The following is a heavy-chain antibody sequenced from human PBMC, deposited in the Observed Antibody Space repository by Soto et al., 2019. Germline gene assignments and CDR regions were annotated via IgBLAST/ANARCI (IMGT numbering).Heavy chain of an antibody. V-gene: IGHV3-74*01. CDR3: ARVQREYDSSGYYYGGMDV. Sequence: EVQLVESGGGLVQPGGSLRLSCAASGFTFSSYWMHWVRQAPGKGLVWVSRINSDGSSTSYADSVKGRFTISRDNATNTLYLQMNSLRAEDTAVYYCARVQREYDSSGYYYGGMDVWGQGTTVTVSS. CDR2: INSDGSST. J-gene: IGHJ6*02. CDR1: GFTFSSYW. D-gene: IGHD3-22*01.